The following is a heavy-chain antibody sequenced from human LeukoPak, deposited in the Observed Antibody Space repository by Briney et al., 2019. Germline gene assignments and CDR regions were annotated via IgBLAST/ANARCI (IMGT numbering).Heavy chain of an antibody. CDR3: AKSMTLQWRGFFDL. Sequence: GGSLRLSCAAAGFTFSTYAMSWVRQAPGKGLEWVSTISDSGANTYYADSVRGRSTISRDNSKNTLYLQKNSLRADDTAIYYCAKSMTLQWRGFFDLWGRGTHVTVSS. D-gene: IGHD6-19*01. CDR2: ISDSGANT. V-gene: IGHV3-23*01. CDR1: GFTFSTYA. J-gene: IGHJ2*01.